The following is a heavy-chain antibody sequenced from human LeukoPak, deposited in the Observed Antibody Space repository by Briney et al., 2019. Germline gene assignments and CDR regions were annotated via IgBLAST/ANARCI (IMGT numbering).Heavy chain of an antibody. V-gene: IGHV4-34*01. CDR1: GGSFSGYY. CDR2: INHSGST. D-gene: IGHD3-9*01. Sequence: SETLSLTCAVYGGSFSGYYWSWIRQPPGKGLEWIGEINHSGSTNYNPSLKSRVTISVDTSKNQFSLKLSSVTAADTAVYYCARGHSTDWSFNLFDSWGQGTLVTVSS. CDR3: ARGHSTDWSFNLFDS. J-gene: IGHJ4*02.